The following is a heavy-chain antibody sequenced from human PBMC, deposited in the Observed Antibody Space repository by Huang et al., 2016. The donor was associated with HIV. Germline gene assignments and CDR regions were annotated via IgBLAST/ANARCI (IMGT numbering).Heavy chain of an antibody. CDR3: ARLDTARNYYYYGLDV. D-gene: IGHD5-18*01. J-gene: IGHJ6*02. CDR2: LYPDDAAT. Sequence: EEQLVQSGAEVKKPGESLKISCEGSGYSFAKYWIGWVRQMTGKGLGGMWILYPDDAATRYIPSFQGQVSIAAAKSISTASLQWSSLKASDTAMYYCARLDTARNYYYYGLDVWGQGTAVIVSS. CDR1: GYSFAKYW. V-gene: IGHV5-51*01.